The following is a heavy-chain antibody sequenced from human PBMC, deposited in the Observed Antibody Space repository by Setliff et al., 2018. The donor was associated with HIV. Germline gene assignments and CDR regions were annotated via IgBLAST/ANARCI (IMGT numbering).Heavy chain of an antibody. D-gene: IGHD2-15*01. CDR2: MSLGGGGQ. Sequence: PGGSLRLSCAASGFPVSGSGMHWVRQAPGKGLEWVATMSLGGGGQYYRDSVRGRFTISRDSSKNTLFLQMDSLRSDDTAMYYCVKDVSWAASWGQGTLVTVSS. CDR1: GFPVSGSG. CDR3: VKDVSWAAS. V-gene: IGHV3-30*18. J-gene: IGHJ5*02.